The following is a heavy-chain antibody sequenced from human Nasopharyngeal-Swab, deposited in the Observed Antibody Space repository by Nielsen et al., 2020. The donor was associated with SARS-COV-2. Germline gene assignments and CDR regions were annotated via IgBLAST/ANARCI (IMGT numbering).Heavy chain of an antibody. Sequence: SETLSLTCAVYGGSVSGYYWSWIRQPPGKGLEWIGEINHSGSTNYNPSLKSRVTISVDTSKNQFSLKLSSVTAADTAVYYCARGGSSSWYGYYYYGMDVWGQGTTVTVSS. CDR3: ARGGSSSWYGYYYYGMDV. V-gene: IGHV4-34*01. CDR2: INHSGST. J-gene: IGHJ6*02. CDR1: GGSVSGYY. D-gene: IGHD6-13*01.